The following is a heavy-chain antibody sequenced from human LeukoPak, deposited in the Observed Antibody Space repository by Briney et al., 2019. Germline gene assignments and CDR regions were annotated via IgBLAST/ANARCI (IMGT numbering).Heavy chain of an antibody. J-gene: IGHJ5*02. D-gene: IGHD3-10*01. V-gene: IGHV4-4*07. CDR1: GDSINNFY. CDR3: ARDSGTTGEVKFDP. Sequence: SETLSLTCTVSGDSINNFYLSWIRQPAGQGLQWIGRIYTTGSITYNPSLKSRVTMSVDRSKKNFSLRLSSVTAADTAVYYRARDSGTTGEVKFDPWGPGSLVTVSS. CDR2: IYTTGSI.